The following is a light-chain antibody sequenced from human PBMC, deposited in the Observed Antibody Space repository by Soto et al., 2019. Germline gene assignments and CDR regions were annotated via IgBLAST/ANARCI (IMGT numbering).Light chain of an antibody. Sequence: QAVVTQPPSVSGTPGQRVNISCSGSSSNIGRDYVYWYQQFPGTAPKLLIYRGNQRPSGVPDRFSGSKSGTSASLAISGLRSDDESDYYCVAWDDSLSGDVFGTGTKLTVL. J-gene: IGLJ1*01. CDR2: RGN. V-gene: IGLV1-47*01. CDR3: VAWDDSLSGDV. CDR1: SSNIGRDY.